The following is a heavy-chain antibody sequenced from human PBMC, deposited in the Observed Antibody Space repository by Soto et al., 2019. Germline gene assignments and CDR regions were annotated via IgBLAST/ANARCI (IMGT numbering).Heavy chain of an antibody. CDR1: GGPISSNSYY. Sequence: SETLSLTCTVSGGPISSNSYYWGWIRQPPGKGLEWIGSIYYSGNTYYNPSLKSRVTISVDTSKNQFSLKLSSVAAADTAVYYCARHKTDYAIPNWFDPWSQGTLVTVSS. CDR2: IYYSGNT. J-gene: IGHJ5*02. V-gene: IGHV4-39*01. D-gene: IGHD4-17*01. CDR3: ARHKTDYAIPNWFDP.